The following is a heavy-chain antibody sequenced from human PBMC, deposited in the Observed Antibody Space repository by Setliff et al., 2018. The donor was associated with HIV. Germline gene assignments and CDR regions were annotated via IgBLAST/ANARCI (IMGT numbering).Heavy chain of an antibody. V-gene: IGHV4-4*02. D-gene: IGHD6-6*01. Sequence: SETLSLTCTVSGGSIRSNDWWSWVRQPPGKGLEWIGSIYYSGSTYYNPSLKSRVTISVDTSKNQFSLKLSSVTAADTAVYYCARLSSYRSSSYYFDYWGQGALVTVSS. CDR3: ARLSSYRSSSYYFDY. J-gene: IGHJ4*02. CDR2: IYYSGST. CDR1: GGSIRSNDW.